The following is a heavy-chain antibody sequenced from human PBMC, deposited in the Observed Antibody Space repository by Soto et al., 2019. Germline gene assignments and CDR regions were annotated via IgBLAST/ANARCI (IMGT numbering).Heavy chain of an antibody. V-gene: IGHV3-30*18. CDR2: ISYDGSNK. CDR1: GFTFSSYG. D-gene: IGHD6-13*01. CDR3: AKDERVAAAGRGGGFYYYYYMDV. Sequence: QVQLVESGGGVVQPARSLRLSCAASGFTFSSYGMHWVRQAPGKGLEWVAVISYDGSNKYYADSVKGRFTISRDNSKNTLYLQMNSLRAEDTAVYYCAKDERVAAAGRGGGFYYYYYMDVWGKGTTVTVSS. J-gene: IGHJ6*03.